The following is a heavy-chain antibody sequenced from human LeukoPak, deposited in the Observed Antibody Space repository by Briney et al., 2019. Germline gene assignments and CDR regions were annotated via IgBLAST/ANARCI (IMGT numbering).Heavy chain of an antibody. Sequence: SETLSLTCTVSGGSISSGDYYWSWIRQPPGKGLEWIGYIYYSGSTYYNPSLKSRVTISVDTSKNQFSLKLSSVTAADTAVYYCARVPSSLYCSGGSCYTSDYWGQGTLVTVSS. D-gene: IGHD2-15*01. V-gene: IGHV4-30-4*01. CDR1: GGSISSGDYY. J-gene: IGHJ4*02. CDR2: IYYSGST. CDR3: ARVPSSLYCSGGSCYTSDY.